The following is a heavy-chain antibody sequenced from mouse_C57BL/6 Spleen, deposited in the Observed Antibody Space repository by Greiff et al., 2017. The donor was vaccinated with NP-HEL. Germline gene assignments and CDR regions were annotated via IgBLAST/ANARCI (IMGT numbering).Heavy chain of an antibody. CDR1: GFNIKNTY. D-gene: IGHD2-4*01. V-gene: IGHV14-3*01. CDR3: ARSGYYDYGGFAY. J-gene: IGHJ3*01. CDR2: IDPANGNT. Sequence: EVKLQQSVAELVRPGASVKLSCTASGFNIKNTYMHWVKQRPEQGLEWIGRIDPANGNTKYAPKFQGKAPITADTSSNTAYLQLSSLTSEDTAIYYCARSGYYDYGGFAYWGQGTLVTVSA.